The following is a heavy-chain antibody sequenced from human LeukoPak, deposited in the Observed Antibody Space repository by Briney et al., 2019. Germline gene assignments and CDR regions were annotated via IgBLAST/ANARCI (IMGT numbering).Heavy chain of an antibody. CDR2: ISPYNGNT. Sequence: ASVKVSCKASGYSFTSYGINWVRQAPGQGLEWMGWISPYNGNTKYAQKVQGRVTMTTDTSTTTAYMELRSLRSEDTAVYYCATEIPLRISAFSGSYYFDYWGQGTLVTVSS. CDR3: ATEIPLRISAFSGSYYFDY. V-gene: IGHV1-18*01. CDR1: GYSFTSYG. J-gene: IGHJ4*02. D-gene: IGHD1-26*01.